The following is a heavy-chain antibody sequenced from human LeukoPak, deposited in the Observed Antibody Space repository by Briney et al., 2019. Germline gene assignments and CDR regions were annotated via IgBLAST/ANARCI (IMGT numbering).Heavy chain of an antibody. CDR1: GYTFTSYG. CDR3: ARALRSLYCSSTSCPGTHDAFDI. Sequence: ASVTVSCKASGYTFTSYGISWVRQAPGQGLEWMGWISVCNDNTNYAHTLQGRVTMTTDTSTTTAYMELRSLRSDDTAVYYCARALRSLYCSSTSCPGTHDAFDIWGQGTMVTVSS. CDR2: ISVCNDNT. D-gene: IGHD2-2*01. J-gene: IGHJ3*02. V-gene: IGHV1-18*01.